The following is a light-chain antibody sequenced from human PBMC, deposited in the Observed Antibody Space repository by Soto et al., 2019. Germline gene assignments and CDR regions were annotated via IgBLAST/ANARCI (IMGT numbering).Light chain of an antibody. CDR3: QQSYTTPWT. V-gene: IGKV1-39*01. CDR2: AAS. J-gene: IGKJ1*01. Sequence: DLQMTQSASSLSASVGDRVTITCRASQSITSYLNWYQQKPGKAPQLLIYAASSLQSGVPSRFSGSGSGTDFTLTISSLQPEDFATYFCQQSYTTPWTFGQGTKVEVK. CDR1: QSITSY.